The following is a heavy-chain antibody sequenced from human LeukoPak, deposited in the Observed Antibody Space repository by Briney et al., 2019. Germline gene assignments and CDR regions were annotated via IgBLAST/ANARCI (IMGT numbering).Heavy chain of an antibody. CDR3: ARANPLIVGARAGGPFDF. J-gene: IGHJ3*01. CDR1: GFTVSSNY. Sequence: GGALRLSCAASGFTVSSNYMSWVRQAPGEGLEWVSVVYVGGSTYYADSVKGGFTISRDNSKNILYLQMNSLRTEDTAVYYCARANPLIVGARAGGPFDFWGQGTMVTVSS. V-gene: IGHV3-53*05. D-gene: IGHD1-26*01. CDR2: VYVGGST.